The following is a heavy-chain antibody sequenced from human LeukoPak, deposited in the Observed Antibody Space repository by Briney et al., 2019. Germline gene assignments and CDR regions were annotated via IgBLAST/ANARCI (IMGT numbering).Heavy chain of an antibody. D-gene: IGHD6-19*01. Sequence: GSSVKVSCKASGYTFTSYDISWVRQATGQGLEWMGWMNPNSGNAGYAQKFQGRVTMTRNTSITTAYMELSSLSSEDTAVYYCTRGAGEAQAVGYWGQGTLVTVSS. CDR1: GYTFTSYD. CDR2: MNPNSGNA. CDR3: TRGAGEAQAVGY. V-gene: IGHV1-8*01. J-gene: IGHJ4*02.